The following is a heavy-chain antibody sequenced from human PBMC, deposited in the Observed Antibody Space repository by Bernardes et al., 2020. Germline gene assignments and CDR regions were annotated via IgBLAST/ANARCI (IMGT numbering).Heavy chain of an antibody. CDR3: ARTSDTAMVEDAFDI. CDR1: GYTFTSYG. V-gene: IGHV1-18*01. Sequence: ASVKVSCKASGYTFTSYGISWVRQAPGQGLEWMGWISAYNGNTNYAQKLQGRVTMTTDTSTSTAYMELRSLRSDDTAVYYCARTSDTAMVEDAFDIWGQGTMVTVSS. CDR2: ISAYNGNT. D-gene: IGHD5-18*01. J-gene: IGHJ3*02.